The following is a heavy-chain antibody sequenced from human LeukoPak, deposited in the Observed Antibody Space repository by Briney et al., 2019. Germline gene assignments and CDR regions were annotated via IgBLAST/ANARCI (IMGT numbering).Heavy chain of an antibody. CDR3: ASILYG. J-gene: IGHJ4*02. V-gene: IGHV3-53*01. CDR1: GFTVSTYS. CDR2: FSSGGRT. Sequence: PGGSLRLSCAASGFTVSTYSMSWVRQAPGKGLEWVATFSSGGRTSYADSVKGRFTISRDTSQNTVFLQMNSLRDEDTALYYCASILYGWGQGNLVTVSS. D-gene: IGHD2-2*02.